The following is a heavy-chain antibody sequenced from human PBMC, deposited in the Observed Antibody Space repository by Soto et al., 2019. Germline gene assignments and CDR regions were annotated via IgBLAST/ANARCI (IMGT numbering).Heavy chain of an antibody. Sequence: QVQLVESGGGVVQPGRSLRLSCAASGFTFSSYGMHWVRQAPGKGLEWVAVIWYDGSNKYYADSVKGRFTISRDNSKNTLYLQMNSLRAEVTAVYYCARERFGELLSAGALDYWGQGTLATVSS. CDR1: GFTFSSYG. J-gene: IGHJ4*02. CDR3: ARERFGELLSAGALDY. CDR2: IWYDGSNK. V-gene: IGHV3-33*01. D-gene: IGHD3-10*01.